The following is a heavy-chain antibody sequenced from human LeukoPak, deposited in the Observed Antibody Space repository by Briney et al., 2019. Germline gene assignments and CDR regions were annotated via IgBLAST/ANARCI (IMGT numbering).Heavy chain of an antibody. V-gene: IGHV3-23*05. CDR1: GFAISTYA. J-gene: IGHJ4*02. CDR3: ASLLGIVVVPAAMGMFDY. CDR2: LSSGRSP. Sequence: GGSLRLSCAASGFAISTYAMAWVRQAPGKGLEWISSLSSGRSPSYSDSLKGRLTMSSDNARNTLYLQMNSLRAEDTAVYYCASLLGIVVVPAAMGMFDYWGQGTLVTASS. D-gene: IGHD2-2*01.